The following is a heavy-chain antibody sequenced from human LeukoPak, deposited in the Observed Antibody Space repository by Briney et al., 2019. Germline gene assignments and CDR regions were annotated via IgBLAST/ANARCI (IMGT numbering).Heavy chain of an antibody. CDR2: IYWSDDK. CDR1: GCSLSTSGVG. V-gene: IGHV2-5*01. Sequence: ESGPTLVKPTQTLTLTCTFSGCSLSTSGVGVGWIRQPPGKALEWLALIYWSDDKHYSPSLKSRLTITKDTSKNQVVLTMTNMDPVDTATYYCARHDCGAYVGYWGQGALVTVSS. CDR3: ARHDCGAYVGY. D-gene: IGHD4-17*01. J-gene: IGHJ4*02.